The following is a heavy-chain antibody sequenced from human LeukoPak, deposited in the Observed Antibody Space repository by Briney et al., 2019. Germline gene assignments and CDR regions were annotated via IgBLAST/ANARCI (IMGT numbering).Heavy chain of an antibody. Sequence: SETLSLTCTVSGGSISSYYWSWIRQPPGKGLEWIGYIYYSGSTNYNPSLKSRVTISVDTSKNQFSLKLSSVTAADTAVYYCARSPYSSGWYPPGYFDYWGQGTLVTVSS. CDR2: IYYSGST. V-gene: IGHV4-59*08. CDR3: ARSPYSSGWYPPGYFDY. J-gene: IGHJ4*02. D-gene: IGHD6-19*01. CDR1: GGSISSYY.